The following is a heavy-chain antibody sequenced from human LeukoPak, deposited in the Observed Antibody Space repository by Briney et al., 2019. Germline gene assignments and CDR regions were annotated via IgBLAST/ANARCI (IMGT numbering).Heavy chain of an antibody. CDR2: ISSSGST. J-gene: IGHJ3*02. Sequence: TSETLSLTCTVSGGSISSYYWSWIRQPAGKGLEWIGRISSSGSTNYNPSLKSRVTISVDTSKNQFSLKLSSVTAADTAVYFCARGPYSYDNSGAFDIWGQGTMVTVSS. CDR3: ARGPYSYDNSGAFDI. V-gene: IGHV4-4*07. D-gene: IGHD3-22*01. CDR1: GGSISSYY.